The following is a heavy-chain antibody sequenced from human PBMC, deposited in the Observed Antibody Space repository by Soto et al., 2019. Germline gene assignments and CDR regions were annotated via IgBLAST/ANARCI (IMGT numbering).Heavy chain of an antibody. CDR3: ARDLRSSGWYWGDFDY. CDR1: GFTFSSYS. D-gene: IGHD6-19*01. Sequence: EVQLVESGGGLVKPGGSLRLSCAASGFTFSSYSMNWVRQAPGKGLEWVSSISSSSRYIYYADSVKGRFTISRDNAKNSLYLQMNSLRAEDTAVYYCARDLRSSGWYWGDFDYWGQGTLVTVSS. J-gene: IGHJ4*02. CDR2: ISSSSRYI. V-gene: IGHV3-21*01.